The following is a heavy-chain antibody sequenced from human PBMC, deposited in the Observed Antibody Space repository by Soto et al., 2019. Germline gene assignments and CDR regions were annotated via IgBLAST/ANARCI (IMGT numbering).Heavy chain of an antibody. D-gene: IGHD2-2*02. CDR3: AKDARSVVPAAIAGTEYYYYYGMDV. J-gene: IGHJ6*02. CDR2: ISGSGGST. V-gene: IGHV3-23*01. Sequence: GGSLRLSCAASGFTFSSYAMSWVRQAPGKGLEWVSAISGSGGSTYYADSVKGRFTISRENSKNTLYLQMNSLRAEDTAVYYCAKDARSVVPAAIAGTEYYYYYGMDVWGQGTTVTVSS. CDR1: GFTFSSYA.